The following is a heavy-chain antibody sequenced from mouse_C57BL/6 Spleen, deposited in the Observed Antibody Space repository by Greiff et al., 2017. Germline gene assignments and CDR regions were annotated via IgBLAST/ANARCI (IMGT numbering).Heavy chain of an antibody. CDR3: TKASYYSNSYYFDY. CDR1: GFTFSDAW. V-gene: IGHV6-6*01. CDR2: IRNKANNHAT. D-gene: IGHD2-5*01. J-gene: IGHJ2*01. Sequence: EVQLQESGGGLVQPGGSMKLSCAASGFTFSDAWMDWVRQSPEKGLEWVAEIRNKANNHATYYAESVKGRFTISRDDSKSSVYLQMNSLRAEDTSIYYCTKASYYSNSYYFDYWGQGTTLTVSS.